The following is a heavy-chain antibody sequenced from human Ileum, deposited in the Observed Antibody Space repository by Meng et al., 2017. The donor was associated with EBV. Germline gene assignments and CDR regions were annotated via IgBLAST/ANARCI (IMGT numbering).Heavy chain of an antibody. CDR2: IYYSGST. D-gene: IGHD3-22*01. V-gene: IGHV4-28*01. Sequence: GQLQESGRGLVKPSGTLPLTCAVSGDSTISNNGWGWVRPPPGKGLEWIGFIYYSGSTYYNPSLKRRVTMTVDTSKNQFSLKLITLTAVDTAVYYCARNVPGTSAYYDWGQGTLVTVSS. CDR1: GDSTISNNG. J-gene: IGHJ4*02. CDR3: ARNVPGTSAYYD.